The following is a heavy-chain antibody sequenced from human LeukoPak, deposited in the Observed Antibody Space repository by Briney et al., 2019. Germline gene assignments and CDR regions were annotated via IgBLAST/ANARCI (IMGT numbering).Heavy chain of an antibody. CDR3: ARGGVDWTFDY. CDR1: GGSIRRYY. J-gene: IGHJ4*02. CDR2: IYTSGST. V-gene: IGHV4-4*07. D-gene: IGHD3-9*01. Sequence: SETLSLTCTVSGGSIRRYYWSWIRQPAGKGLEWIGHIYTSGSTNYNPSLKSRVTMSVDTSKNQFSLKLSSVTAADTAVYYCARGGVDWTFDYWGQGTLVTVSS.